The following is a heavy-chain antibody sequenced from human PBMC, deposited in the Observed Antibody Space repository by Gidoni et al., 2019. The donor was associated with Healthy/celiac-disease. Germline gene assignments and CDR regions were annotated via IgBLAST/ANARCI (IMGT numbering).Heavy chain of an antibody. D-gene: IGHD6-13*01. Sequence: QVQLQQWGAGLFKPSETLSLTCAVYGGSFSGYYWGWIRQPPGKGLEWIGEINHSGSTNYNPSLKSRVTISVDTPKNQFSLKLSSVTAADTAVYYCARGPYSSSWLNWFDPWGQGTLVTVSS. CDR2: INHSGST. CDR3: ARGPYSSSWLNWFDP. J-gene: IGHJ5*02. V-gene: IGHV4-34*01. CDR1: GGSFSGYY.